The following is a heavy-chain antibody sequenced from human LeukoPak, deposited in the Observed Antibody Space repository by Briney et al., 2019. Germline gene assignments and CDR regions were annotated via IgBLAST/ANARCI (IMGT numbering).Heavy chain of an antibody. V-gene: IGHV4-31*03. D-gene: IGHD3-10*01. CDR3: ARVGIAPSSGSHPPVYHFDY. Sequence: SETLSLTCTVSGGSISSGGYYWSWIRQHPGKGLEWIGYIYYSGSTYYNPSLKSRVTISVDTSKNQFSLKLSSVTAADTAVYYCARVGIAPSSGSHPPVYHFDYWGQGTLVTVSS. J-gene: IGHJ4*02. CDR1: GGSISSGGYY. CDR2: IYYSGST.